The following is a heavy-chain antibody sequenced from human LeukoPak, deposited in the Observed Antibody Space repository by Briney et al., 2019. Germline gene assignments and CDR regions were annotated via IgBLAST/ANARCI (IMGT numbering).Heavy chain of an antibody. CDR2: INGDGSST. CDR1: GFTFSSYW. J-gene: IGHJ4*02. V-gene: IGHV3-74*01. CDR3: VRGGGYNHNY. D-gene: IGHD5-24*01. Sequence: GGSLRLSCAASGFTFSSYWMHWVRQAPGKGLVWVSRINGDGSSTSYADSVKGRFTISRDNAKNTLYLQMKSLRAEDTAVYYCVRGGGYNHNYWGQGTLVTVSS.